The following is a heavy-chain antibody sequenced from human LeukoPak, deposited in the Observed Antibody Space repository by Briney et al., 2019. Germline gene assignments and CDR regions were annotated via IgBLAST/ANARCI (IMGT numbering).Heavy chain of an antibody. Sequence: SETLSLTCTVCGGSISSYYWSWIRQPPGKGLEWIGYIYYSGSTNYNPSLKSRVTISVDTSKNQFSLKLSSVTAADTAVYYCATTGYSYGYGMDVWGQGTTVTVSS. CDR1: GGSISSYY. D-gene: IGHD5-18*01. V-gene: IGHV4-59*08. CDR3: ATTGYSYGYGMDV. CDR2: IYYSGST. J-gene: IGHJ6*02.